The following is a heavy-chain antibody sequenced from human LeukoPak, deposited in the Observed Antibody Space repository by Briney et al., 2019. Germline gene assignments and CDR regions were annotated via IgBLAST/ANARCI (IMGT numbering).Heavy chain of an antibody. V-gene: IGHV4-59*01. D-gene: IGHD5-18*01. CDR1: GGSISTYH. CDR2: VYYVGST. CDR3: ARVGDGYSHDAFDI. Sequence: SETLSLTCAVSGGSISTYHWSWIRQPPGKGLEWIGYVYYVGSTNYNPSPKSRVTISLDTSKNQFSLKLSSVTAADTAVYYCARVGDGYSHDAFDIWGQGTMVTVSS. J-gene: IGHJ3*02.